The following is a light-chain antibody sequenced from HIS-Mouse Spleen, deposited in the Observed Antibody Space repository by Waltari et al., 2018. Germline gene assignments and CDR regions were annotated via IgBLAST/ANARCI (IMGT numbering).Light chain of an antibody. CDR2: AAS. Sequence: DIQLTQSPSFLSASVGDRVTITCRASQGISSYLAWYQQKPGKAPKLLIYAASTLQSGVPSRFSGSGSGTEFTLTISSLQPEDFAVYYCQQRSNWPRSITFGQGTRLEIK. CDR3: QQRSNWPRSIT. J-gene: IGKJ5*01. V-gene: IGKV1-9*01. CDR1: QGISSY.